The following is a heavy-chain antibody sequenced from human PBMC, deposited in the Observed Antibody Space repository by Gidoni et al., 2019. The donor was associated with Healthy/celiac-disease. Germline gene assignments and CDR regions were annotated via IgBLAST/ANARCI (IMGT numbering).Heavy chain of an antibody. J-gene: IGHJ5*02. Sequence: QVQLVESGGGVVQPGRSLRLSCAASGFTFSSYAMPWVRQAPGKGLEWVAVISYDGSNKYYADSVKGRFTISRDNSKNTLYLQMNSLRAEDTAVYYCAKSPQGDYGVGNWFDPWGQGTLVTVSS. CDR3: AKSPQGDYGVGNWFDP. CDR2: ISYDGSNK. D-gene: IGHD4-17*01. V-gene: IGHV3-30-3*02. CDR1: GFTFSSYA.